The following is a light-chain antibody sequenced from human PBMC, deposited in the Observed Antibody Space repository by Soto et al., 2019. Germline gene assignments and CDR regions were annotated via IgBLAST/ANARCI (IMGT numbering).Light chain of an antibody. J-gene: IGKJ1*01. CDR1: QSLLGSNGYNY. CDR2: LGS. Sequence: DIVMTQSPLSLPVTPGEPASISCRSSQSLLGSNGYNYLNWYLQKPGQSPQLMIYLGSNRTSGVPDRYSGSVSGTDFTLKISRVEAEDVGVYYCMQALQAPMTVGQGTKVEIK. V-gene: IGKV2-28*01. CDR3: MQALQAPMT.